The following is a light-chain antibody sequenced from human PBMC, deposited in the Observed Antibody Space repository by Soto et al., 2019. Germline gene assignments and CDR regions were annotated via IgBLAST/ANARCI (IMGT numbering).Light chain of an antibody. CDR3: QQYNSYSWT. CDR1: QSISSW. J-gene: IGKJ1*01. V-gene: IGKV1-5*01. CDR2: DAS. Sequence: DLQMTQSPSTLSASVGDRFTITCRASQSISSWLAWYQQKPGKAPKLLIYDASSLESGVPSRFSGSGSGTEFTLTISSLQPDDFATYYCQQYNSYSWTFGQGTKVEIK.